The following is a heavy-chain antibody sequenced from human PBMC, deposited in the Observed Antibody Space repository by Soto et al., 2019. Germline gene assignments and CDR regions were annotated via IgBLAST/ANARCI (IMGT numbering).Heavy chain of an antibody. Sequence: QVQLVESGGGVVQPGRSLRLSCAASGFTFSSYGMHWVRQAPGKGLEWVAVIWYDGSNKYYADSVKGRFTISRDNSKNTLYLQMNSLRAEDTAVYYCARDLPDYYDRRGYYYYGMDVWGQGTTVTVSS. CDR3: ARDLPDYYDRRGYYYYGMDV. CDR2: IWYDGSNK. V-gene: IGHV3-33*01. CDR1: GFTFSSYG. D-gene: IGHD3-22*01. J-gene: IGHJ6*02.